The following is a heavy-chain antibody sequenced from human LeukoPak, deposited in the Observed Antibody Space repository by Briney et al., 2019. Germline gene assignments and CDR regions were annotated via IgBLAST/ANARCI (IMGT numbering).Heavy chain of an antibody. D-gene: IGHD3-22*01. CDR3: AKRGVVIRVILVGFHKEAYYFDS. J-gene: IGHJ4*02. CDR1: GITLSNYG. Sequence: GGSLRLSCAVSGITLSNYGMSWVRQAPGKGLEWVAGISDSGGRTNYADSVKGRFTISRDSPKNTLCLQMNSLRAEDTAVYFCAKRGVVIRVILVGFHKEAYYFDSWGQGALVTVSS. CDR2: ISDSGGRT. V-gene: IGHV3-23*01.